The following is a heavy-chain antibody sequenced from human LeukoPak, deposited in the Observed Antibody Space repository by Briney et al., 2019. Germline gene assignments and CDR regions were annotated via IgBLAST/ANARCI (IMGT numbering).Heavy chain of an antibody. V-gene: IGHV4-34*01. CDR1: GGSFSGYY. Sequence: SETLSLTCAVYGGSFSGYYWSWIRQPPGKGLEWIGEINHSGSTNYNPSLKSRVTISVDTSKNQFSLKVNSVTAADTAVYYCARLWVAYCGGDCYSRAFDIWGQGTMVTVSS. D-gene: IGHD2-21*02. CDR3: ARLWVAYCGGDCYSRAFDI. CDR2: INHSGST. J-gene: IGHJ3*02.